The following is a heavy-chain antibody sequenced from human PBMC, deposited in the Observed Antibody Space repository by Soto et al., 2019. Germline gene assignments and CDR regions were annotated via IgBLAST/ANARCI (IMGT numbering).Heavy chain of an antibody. V-gene: IGHV4-30-4*08. Sequence: SVTLRLTWSLSRSSISRHDYSWSWIRQPPGQGLEWIGYIHSSGSIYYNPSITGRATMSLDTARNQLSLKASSVNVEDRAVYHCPRDLDGLHYGNSRPYNRIGWGQGTLV. D-gene: IGHD3-10*01. CDR2: IHSSGSI. CDR1: RSSISRHDYS. J-gene: IGHJ4*02. CDR3: PRDLDGLHYGNSRPYNRIG.